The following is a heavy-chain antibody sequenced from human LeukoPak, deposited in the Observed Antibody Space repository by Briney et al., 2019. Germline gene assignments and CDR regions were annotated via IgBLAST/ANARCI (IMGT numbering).Heavy chain of an antibody. CDR1: GFIYSSYS. CDR2: ISSSSSYI. D-gene: IGHD3-22*01. CDR3: AREGYYYDSSGYYHPASLDY. V-gene: IGHV3-21*01. Sequence: GGSLRLSCAASGFIYSSYSMNWVRQAPGKGLEWVSSISSSSSYIYYADSVKGRFTISRDNAKNSLYLQMNSLRAEDTAVYYCAREGYYYDSSGYYHPASLDYWGQGTLVTVSS. J-gene: IGHJ4*02.